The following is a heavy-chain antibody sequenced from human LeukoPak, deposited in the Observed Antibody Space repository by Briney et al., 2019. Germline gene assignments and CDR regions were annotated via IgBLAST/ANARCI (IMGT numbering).Heavy chain of an antibody. CDR2: TNWNGGST. CDR1: GFTFDDYG. J-gene: IGHJ4*02. D-gene: IGHD3-22*01. CDR3: ARGTEVYYDSSSYYSY. V-gene: IGHV3-20*04. Sequence: GGSLRLSCVASGFTFDDYGMGWVRQVPGKGLEWVSGTNWNGGSTGYADSVKGRFTISRDNAKNSLYLQMNSLRAEHTAFYYCARGTEVYYDSSSYYSYWGQGTLVTVSS.